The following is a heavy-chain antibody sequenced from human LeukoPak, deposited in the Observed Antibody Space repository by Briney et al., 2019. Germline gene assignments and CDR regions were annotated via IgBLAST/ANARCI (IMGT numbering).Heavy chain of an antibody. V-gene: IGHV3-33*01. CDR3: ARSLVVVPAIDAFDI. D-gene: IGHD2-2*01. J-gene: IGHJ3*02. CDR2: IWYDRSNK. Sequence: SGRSLRLSCAASGFTFSSYGMHWVRQAPGKGLEWVAVIWYDRSNKYYADSVKGRFTISRDNSKNTLYLQMNSLRAEDTAVYYCARSLVVVPAIDAFDIWGQGTMVTVSS. CDR1: GFTFSSYG.